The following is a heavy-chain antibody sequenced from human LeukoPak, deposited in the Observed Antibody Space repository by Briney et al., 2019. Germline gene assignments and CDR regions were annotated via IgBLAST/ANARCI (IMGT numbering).Heavy chain of an antibody. CDR2: IKEDGSEK. CDR1: GFTFSTYW. Sequence: GGSLRLSCAASGFTFSTYWMTWVRQAPGKELEWVANIKEDGSEKYYVDSVKGRFIISRDNSKRSLFLQMNSLRVEDTAVYYCARDSDSSSWFVYYYMDVWGKGTTVTISS. CDR3: ARDSDSSSWFVYYYMDV. D-gene: IGHD6-13*01. J-gene: IGHJ6*03. V-gene: IGHV3-7*01.